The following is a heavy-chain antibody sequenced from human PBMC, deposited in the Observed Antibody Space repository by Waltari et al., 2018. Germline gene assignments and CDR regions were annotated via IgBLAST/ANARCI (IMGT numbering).Heavy chain of an antibody. J-gene: IGHJ6*02. Sequence: QVQLVQSGAEVKKPGSSVKVSCKASGGTFSSYAISWVRQAPGQGLEWVGGIIPIFGTANYAQKFQGRVTITTDESTSTAYMELSSLRSEDTAVYYCATTYPLVGAFPYYYYGMDVWGQGTTVTVSS. CDR2: IIPIFGTA. D-gene: IGHD1-26*01. CDR3: ATTYPLVGAFPYYYYGMDV. V-gene: IGHV1-69*05. CDR1: GGTFSSYA.